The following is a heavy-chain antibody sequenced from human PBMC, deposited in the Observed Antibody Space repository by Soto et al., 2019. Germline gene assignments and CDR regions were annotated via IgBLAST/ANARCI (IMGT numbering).Heavy chain of an antibody. V-gene: IGHV1-18*01. CDR1: GYTFTSYG. Sequence: QVQLVQSGAEVKKPGASVKVSCKASGYTFTSYGISWVRQAPGQGLEWMGWISAYNGNTNYAQKLQGRVTMTTDTSTSTAYMELRSRRSDDTAVYYCARERRNVVVPAAMGEYYYYYYMDVWGKGTTVTVSS. CDR2: ISAYNGNT. D-gene: IGHD2-2*01. CDR3: ARERRNVVVPAAMGEYYYYYYMDV. J-gene: IGHJ6*03.